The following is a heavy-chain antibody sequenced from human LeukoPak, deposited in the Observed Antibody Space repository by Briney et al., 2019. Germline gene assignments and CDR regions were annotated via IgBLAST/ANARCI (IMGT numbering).Heavy chain of an antibody. Sequence: PGRSLRLSCATSGFIFPFYSMHWVRQAPGKGLEWVAVICNDGFRKYYADSVKGRFTTSRDNSKSTVYLDINSLRAEDTAVYPCVRWDWMATMMVELFDYWGLGNLVTVSS. J-gene: IGHJ4*02. CDR1: GFIFPFYS. CDR2: ICNDGFRK. CDR3: VRWDWMATMMVELFDY. V-gene: IGHV3-30*04. D-gene: IGHD5-24*01.